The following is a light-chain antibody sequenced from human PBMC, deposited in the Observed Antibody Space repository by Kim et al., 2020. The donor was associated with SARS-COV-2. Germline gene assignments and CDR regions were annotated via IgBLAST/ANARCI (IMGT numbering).Light chain of an antibody. CDR1: SSDVGGYRY. Sequence: GRSVTISCTGTSSDVGGYRYVSWFQQHPGKAPKLMIYEVIKRPSGVPDRFSGSKSGNTASLTVSGLQAEDEADYYCSSYAGSNNFVFGTGTKVTVL. CDR3: SSYAGSNNFV. CDR2: EVI. V-gene: IGLV2-8*01. J-gene: IGLJ1*01.